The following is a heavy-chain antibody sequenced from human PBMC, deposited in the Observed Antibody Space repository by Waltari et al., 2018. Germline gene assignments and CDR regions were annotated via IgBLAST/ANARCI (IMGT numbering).Heavy chain of an antibody. J-gene: IGHJ4*02. V-gene: IGHV3-7*01. CDR3: AQVGRDRSWYGRE. D-gene: IGHD6-13*01. CDR1: GFTFSTYW. CDR2: INQDGSET. Sequence: EVQLVESGGALVQPGGSLTLSCASSGFTFSTYWMTLVRQDPGTGGEWVANINQDGSETDYVNSCRGRCTIARDSAKNSLYLEMNSLRAEDTAVYYCAQVGRDRSWYGREWGQGTLVTVSS.